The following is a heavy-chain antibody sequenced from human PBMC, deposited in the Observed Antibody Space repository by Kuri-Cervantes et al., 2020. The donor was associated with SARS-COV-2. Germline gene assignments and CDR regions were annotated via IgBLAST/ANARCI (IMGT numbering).Heavy chain of an antibody. CDR3: ARDYSGWPPAY. V-gene: IGHV3-48*03. D-gene: IGHD6-19*01. Sequence: GGSLRLSCAASGFTFSSYEMNWVRQAPGKGLEWVSYISSSGSTIYYADSVKGRFTISRDNSKNTLYLQMNSLRPEDTAVYYCARDYSGWPPAYWGQGTLVTVSS. CDR1: GFTFSSYE. J-gene: IGHJ4*02. CDR2: ISSSGSTI.